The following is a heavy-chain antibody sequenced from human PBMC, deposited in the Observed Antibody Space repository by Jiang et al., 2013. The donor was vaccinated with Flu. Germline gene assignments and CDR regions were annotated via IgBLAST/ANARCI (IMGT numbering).Heavy chain of an antibody. J-gene: IGHJ3*02. CDR2: INHSGST. Sequence: ELLKPSETLSLTCAVYGGSFSGYHWSWIRQDPGRGLEWIGQINHSGSTNYNPSLTSRVTISMDTSRKQFSLKLTSVTAADTAAYYCARRPDGFDIWGQGDKGHRLF. CDR3: ARRPDGFDI. CDR1: GGSFSGYH. V-gene: IGHV4-34*01.